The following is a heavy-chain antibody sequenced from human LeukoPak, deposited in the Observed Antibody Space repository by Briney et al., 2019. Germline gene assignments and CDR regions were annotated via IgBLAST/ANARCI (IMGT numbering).Heavy chain of an antibody. CDR2: IRSDGSNK. D-gene: IGHD6-19*01. V-gene: IGHV3-30*02. CDR1: GFSFSSYG. Sequence: GGSLRLSCAGSGFSFSSYGMHCVRQAPGKGLECMAFIRSDGSNKYYADSVKGRFTISRHNSKNTLYLQMNSLRAEDTAVYYCARILDSAWGELGYWGQGTLVTVSS. CDR3: ARILDSAWGELGY. J-gene: IGHJ4*02.